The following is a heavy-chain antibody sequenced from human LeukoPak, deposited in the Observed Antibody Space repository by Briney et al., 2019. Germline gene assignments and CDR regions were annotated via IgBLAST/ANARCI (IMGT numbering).Heavy chain of an antibody. J-gene: IGHJ4*02. D-gene: IGHD3-22*01. CDR1: GFTFDDYA. Sequence: GGSLRLSCAASGFTFDDYAMHWVRQAPGKGLEWISGISWNSGSIGYADSVKGRFTISRDNAKNSLYLQMNSLRAEDTALYYCAKDTTKGGTYYYDSSGVFDYWGQGTLVTVSS. V-gene: IGHV3-9*01. CDR2: ISWNSGSI. CDR3: AKDTTKGGTYYYDSSGVFDY.